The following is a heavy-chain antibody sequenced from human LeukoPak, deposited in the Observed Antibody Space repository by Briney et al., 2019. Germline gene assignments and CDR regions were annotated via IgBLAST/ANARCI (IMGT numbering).Heavy chain of an antibody. CDR3: ASSGARWRGGSYYFDY. J-gene: IGHJ4*02. D-gene: IGHD2-15*01. CDR2: IGDSGDSL. CDR1: GFKLDNYA. Sequence: PGGSLRLSCAASGFKLDNYAMSWVRQAPGKGLEWVAGIGDSGDSLYYADSVKGRFTISRDNSKNTLYLQMNSLGDEDTALYYCASSGARWRGGSYYFDYWGQGSLVSVSS. V-gene: IGHV3-23*01.